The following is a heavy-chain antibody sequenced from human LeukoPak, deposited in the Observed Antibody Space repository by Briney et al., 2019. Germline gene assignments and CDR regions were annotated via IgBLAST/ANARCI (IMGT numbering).Heavy chain of an antibody. V-gene: IGHV1-69*04. CDR3: ARVDTAIAFDY. CDR2: IIPIFGIA. Sequence: SVKVSCKASGGTFSSYAISWVRQAPGQGLEWTGRIIPIFGIANYAQKFQGRVTITADKSTSTAYMELSSLRSEDTAVYYCARVDTAIAFDYWGQGTLVTVSS. J-gene: IGHJ4*02. D-gene: IGHD5-18*01. CDR1: GGTFSSYA.